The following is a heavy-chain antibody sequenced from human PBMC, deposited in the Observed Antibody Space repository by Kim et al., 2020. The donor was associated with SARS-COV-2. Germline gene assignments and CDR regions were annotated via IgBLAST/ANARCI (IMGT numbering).Heavy chain of an antibody. D-gene: IGHD5-18*01. J-gene: IGHJ4*02. V-gene: IGHV3-23*01. CDR3: AKGILRTPSYFDY. CDR2: IRGDAVYI. CDR1: GFTFNQYA. Sequence: GGSLRLSCAASGFTFNQYAMTWVRQAPGKGLEWVSTIRGDAVYIYYADSVKGRFTISRDNSKNTLYLQMNSLRGDDTAVYYCAKGILRTPSYFDYWGQGTLVTVSS.